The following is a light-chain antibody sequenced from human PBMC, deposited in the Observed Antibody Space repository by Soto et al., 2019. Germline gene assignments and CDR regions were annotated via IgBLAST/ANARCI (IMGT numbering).Light chain of an antibody. CDR1: QSISSW. Sequence: DIQMTQSPSTLSASVGDRVTITCRASQSISSWLAWYQQKPGKAPKLLIYKGSSLESVVPSRFSGSGSGTEFTLTISSLQTDDFATYYCQQYNSYWTFGQGTKVEIK. CDR2: KGS. CDR3: QQYNSYWT. J-gene: IGKJ1*01. V-gene: IGKV1-5*03.